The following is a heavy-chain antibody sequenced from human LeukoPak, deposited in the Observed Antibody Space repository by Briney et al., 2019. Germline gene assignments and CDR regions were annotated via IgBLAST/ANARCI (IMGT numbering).Heavy chain of an antibody. CDR1: GFTFSSYA. V-gene: IGHV3-23*01. CDR3: AKDTDYGGNSKLFDY. D-gene: IGHD4-23*01. Sequence: GGSLRLSCAASGFTFSSYAMSWVRQAPGKGLEWVSAISGSGGSTYYADSVKGRFTISRDNSKNTLYLQMNSLRAEDTAVYYCAKDTDYGGNSKLFDYWGQGTLVTVSS. J-gene: IGHJ4*02. CDR2: ISGSGGST.